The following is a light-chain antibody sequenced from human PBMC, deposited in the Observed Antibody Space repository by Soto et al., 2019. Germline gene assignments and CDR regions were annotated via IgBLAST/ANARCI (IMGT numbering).Light chain of an antibody. CDR3: QTWVTGPPWV. CDR1: SGHSTYA. V-gene: IGLV4-69*01. Sequence: QAVVTQSPSASASLGASVKLTCTLSSGHSTYAIAWHQQQPEKGPRYLMKLNNDGSHTKGDGIPDRFSGSSSGAERYLTISSLHSEDEADYYCQTWVTGPPWVFGGGTKLTVL. CDR2: LNNDGSH. J-gene: IGLJ3*02.